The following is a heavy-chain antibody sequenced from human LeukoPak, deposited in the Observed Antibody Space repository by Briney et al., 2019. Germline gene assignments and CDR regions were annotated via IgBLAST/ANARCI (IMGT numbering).Heavy chain of an antibody. CDR2: IKQDGSER. D-gene: IGHD6-19*01. J-gene: IGHJ4*02. Sequence: GGSLRLSCAASGFTFSSYWMSWVRQAPGKGLEWVANIKQDGSERYYVDSVKGRFTISGDNAKNSLYLQMNSLRAEDTAVYYCVCGWYGFNWGQGTLVTVSS. CDR3: VCGWYGFN. CDR1: GFTFSSYW. V-gene: IGHV3-7*01.